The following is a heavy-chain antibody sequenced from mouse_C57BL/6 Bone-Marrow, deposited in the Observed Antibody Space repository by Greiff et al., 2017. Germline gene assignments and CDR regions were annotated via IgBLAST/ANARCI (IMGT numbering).Heavy chain of an antibody. V-gene: IGHV1-55*01. CDR2: IYPGSGST. CDR1: GYTFTSYW. Sequence: QVQLQQPGAELVKPGASVKMSCKASGYTFTSYWITWVKQRPGQGLEWIGDIYPGSGSTNYNEKFKSKATLTVDTSSSTAYMQLSSLTSEDSAVYYCARKMRPGGYFDYWGQGTTLTVSS. CDR3: ARKMRPGGYFDY. J-gene: IGHJ2*01.